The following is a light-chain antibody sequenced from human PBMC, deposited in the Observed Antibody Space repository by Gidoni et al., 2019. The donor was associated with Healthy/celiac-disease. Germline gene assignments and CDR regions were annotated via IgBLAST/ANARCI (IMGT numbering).Light chain of an antibody. V-gene: IGKV1-9*01. CDR1: QGISSY. Sequence: DIQLTQSPSFLSASVGDRVTITCRASQGISSYLAWYQQKPGKAPKLLIYAASTLQSGVPSSLSDSGSGTEFTLTISSLQPEDFATYFCQRLNSYRGYTFGQGTKLEIK. CDR2: AAS. J-gene: IGKJ2*01. CDR3: QRLNSYRGYT.